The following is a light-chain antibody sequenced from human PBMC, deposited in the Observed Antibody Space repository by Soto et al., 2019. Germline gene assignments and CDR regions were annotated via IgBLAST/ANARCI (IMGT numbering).Light chain of an antibody. CDR1: QTITNY. V-gene: IGKV1-39*01. CDR2: SAS. Sequence: DIQMTQSPSSLSASVGDRVTITCRASQTITNYLNWYQQKPGKAPKLLIYSASSLQSRVPSRFSGSGSGTDFTLTISSLQSEDFATYFCQQSYSIPATFGQGTRLEI. J-gene: IGKJ5*01. CDR3: QQSYSIPAT.